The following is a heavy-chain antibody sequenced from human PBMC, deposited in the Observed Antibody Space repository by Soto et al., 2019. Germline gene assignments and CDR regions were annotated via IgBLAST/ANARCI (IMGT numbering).Heavy chain of an antibody. CDR1: GYTFTSYA. Sequence: ASVKVSCKASGYTFTSYAMHWVRQAPGQRLEWMGWINAGNGNTKYSQKFQGRVTITRDTSASTAYMELSSLRSEDTAVYYCARTSTVTIFFDYWGQETLVTVSS. CDR2: INAGNGNT. D-gene: IGHD4-17*01. V-gene: IGHV1-3*01. J-gene: IGHJ4*02. CDR3: ARTSTVTIFFDY.